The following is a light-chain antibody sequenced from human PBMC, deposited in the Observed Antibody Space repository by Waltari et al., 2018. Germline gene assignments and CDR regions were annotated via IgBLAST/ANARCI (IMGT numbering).Light chain of an antibody. CDR3: HQSRSLPHT. Sequence: EVVLTQSPNFQSVTPREKVTITCRASQNIDISLHWYQQKPGQSPKLLIKYASQSISGVPSRFSGSGSGTEFTLTITGLETEDAAAYYCHQSRSLPHTFGQGTKLVIK. J-gene: IGKJ2*01. CDR1: QNIDIS. CDR2: YAS. V-gene: IGKV6D-21*02.